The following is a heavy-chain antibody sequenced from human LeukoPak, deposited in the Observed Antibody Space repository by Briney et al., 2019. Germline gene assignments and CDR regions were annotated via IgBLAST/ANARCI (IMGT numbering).Heavy chain of an antibody. CDR3: ARGYGSGSYPDY. CDR1: GFTFSSYG. CDR2: IWYDGSNK. J-gene: IGHJ4*02. V-gene: IGHV3-33*01. D-gene: IGHD3-10*01. Sequence: GGSLRLSCAASGFTFSSYGMHWVRQAPGKGLEWVAVIWYDGSNKYYADSVKGRFTISRDNSKNTLYLQMNSLRAEGTAVYYCARGYGSGSYPDYWGQGTLVTVSS.